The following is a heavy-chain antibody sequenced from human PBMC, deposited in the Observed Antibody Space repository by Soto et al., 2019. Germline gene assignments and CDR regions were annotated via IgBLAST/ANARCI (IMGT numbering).Heavy chain of an antibody. CDR1: GYTFTSYG. D-gene: IGHD3-22*01. J-gene: IGHJ5*02. V-gene: IGHV1-18*04. CDR2: ISAYNGNT. Sequence: ASVKVSCKASGYTFTSYGISWVRQAPGQVLEGMGWISAYNGNTNYAQKLQGRVTMTTDTSTSTAYMELRSLRSDDTAVYYCAWAGDISGYYEFEAWVQGTMVTVSS. CDR3: AWAGDISGYYEFEA.